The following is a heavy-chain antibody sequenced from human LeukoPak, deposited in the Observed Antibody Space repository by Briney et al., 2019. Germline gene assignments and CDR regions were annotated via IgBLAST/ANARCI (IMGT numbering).Heavy chain of an antibody. CDR3: ARLKQQLVRGRYFDY. CDR1: GYSFTSYW. J-gene: IGHJ4*02. CDR2: IYPGDSDT. D-gene: IGHD6-13*01. Sequence: GESLKISCKGSGYSFTSYWIGWVRRMPGKDLEWMGIIYPGDSDTRYSPSFQGQVTISADKSISTAYLQWSSLKASDTAMYYCARLKQQLVRGRYFDYWGQGTLVTVSS. V-gene: IGHV5-51*01.